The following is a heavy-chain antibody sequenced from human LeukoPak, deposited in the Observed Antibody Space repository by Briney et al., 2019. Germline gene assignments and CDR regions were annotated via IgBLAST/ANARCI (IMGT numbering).Heavy chain of an antibody. D-gene: IGHD5-12*01. CDR3: ARRDSRWNYFDY. V-gene: IGHV4-59*08. CDR2: IYYTGRN. Sequence: SETLSLTCAVSGGSINSHYWRWIRQPPGKGLEWIGDIYYTGRNNYNPSLKSRVTISVDTSKNHLSLNLTSVLAADTAMYYCARRDSRWNYFDYWGQGNLVTVSS. CDR1: GGSINSHY. J-gene: IGHJ4*02.